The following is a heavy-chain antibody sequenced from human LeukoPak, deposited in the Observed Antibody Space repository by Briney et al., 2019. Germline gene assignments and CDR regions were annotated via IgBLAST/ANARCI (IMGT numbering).Heavy chain of an antibody. J-gene: IGHJ2*01. D-gene: IGHD1-26*01. V-gene: IGHV4-28*01. CDR2: IYYTGST. Sequence: PSETLSLTCAVSGYSISSTNWWGWLRQPPGKGLEWIGYIYYTGSTYYNPSLKSRVTMSVATSKNQFSLNLSSVTAVDTAVYYCARSQGGNYRYWYFDLWGRGTLVTVSS. CDR1: GYSISSTNW. CDR3: ARSQGGNYRYWYFDL.